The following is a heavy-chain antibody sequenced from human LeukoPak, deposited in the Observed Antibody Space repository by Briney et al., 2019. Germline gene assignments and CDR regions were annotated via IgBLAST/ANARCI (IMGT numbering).Heavy chain of an antibody. CDR1: GVRFSAYH. D-gene: IGHD5-24*01. J-gene: IGHJ4*02. CDR2: IFPDGHQE. CDR3: ARWRWQQSEFDL. V-gene: IGHV3-7*01. Sequence: GGALRLSCVASGVRFSAYHMSWVRQAPGKGLGCVAHIFPDGHQESYDASVRGRFTVSRDNAKNSVFLQMNSLRVEDTAIYYCARWRWQQSEFDLWGQGALVTVSS.